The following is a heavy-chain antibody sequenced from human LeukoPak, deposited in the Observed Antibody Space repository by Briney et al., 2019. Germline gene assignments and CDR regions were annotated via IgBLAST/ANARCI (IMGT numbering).Heavy chain of an antibody. CDR2: IYYSGST. D-gene: IGHD6-13*01. Sequence: SQTLSLTCTVSGGSISSAGYYWSWIRQHPGKGLEWIGYIYYSGSTYYYPSLKSRVIISVDTSKNQFSLKLSSVTAADTAVYYCGRAQQGAAGGRYYYHGVDVWGQGTTVTVSS. CDR1: GGSISSAGYY. J-gene: IGHJ6*02. V-gene: IGHV4-31*03. CDR3: GRAQQGAAGGRYYYHGVDV.